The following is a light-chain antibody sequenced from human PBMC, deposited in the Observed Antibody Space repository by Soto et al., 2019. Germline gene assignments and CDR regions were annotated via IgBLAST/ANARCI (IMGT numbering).Light chain of an antibody. V-gene: IGKV3-20*01. Sequence: EILMTQSPATLSVSPGERTTLSCRATQTVNNKVVWYQHKPGQAPRLLMYGASSRATGIPDRFSGTGSGTDFTLTISRLEPEDFAVYYCQQYGSSPYTFGLGTKVDIK. CDR3: QQYGSSPYT. CDR2: GAS. J-gene: IGKJ2*01. CDR1: QTVNNK.